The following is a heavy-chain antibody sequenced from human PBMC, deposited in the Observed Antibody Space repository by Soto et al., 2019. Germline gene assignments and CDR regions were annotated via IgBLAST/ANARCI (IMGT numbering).Heavy chain of an antibody. Sequence: GGSLRLSCAASGFTFSSHTMNWVRQAPGQGLEXISXXTXXSXTXXXAXXVKGRFTLSRDNSKKTLYLQMSSLRVEETAVYYCAKLYYRWQGGMDVWGQGTTVTVSS. V-gene: IGHV3-48*01. J-gene: IGHJ6*02. CDR2: XTXXSXTX. D-gene: IGHD3-16*01. CDR3: AKLYYRWQGGMDV. CDR1: GFTFSSHT.